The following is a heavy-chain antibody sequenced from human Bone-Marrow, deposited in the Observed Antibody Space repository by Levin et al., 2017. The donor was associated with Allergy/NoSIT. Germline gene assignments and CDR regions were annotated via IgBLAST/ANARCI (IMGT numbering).Heavy chain of an antibody. V-gene: IGHV1-3*01. J-gene: IGHJ5*02. CDR2: INPYTGHT. Sequence: AASVKVSCKASGYTFTTHTMHWVRQAPGQRLEWMGWINPYTGHTKYSRKFQGRATITRDTSATTAYMELSSLRFEDTAVYYCARGQCSSGSCYAGSVVWFDPWGQGTLVTVSS. CDR1: GYTFTTHT. D-gene: IGHD2-2*01. CDR3: ARGQCSSGSCYAGSVVWFDP.